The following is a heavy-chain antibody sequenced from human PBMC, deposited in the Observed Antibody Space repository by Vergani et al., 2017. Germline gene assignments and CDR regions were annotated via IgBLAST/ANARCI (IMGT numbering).Heavy chain of an antibody. V-gene: IGHV3-23*01. CDR2: ISGQNFRT. D-gene: IGHD2-2*01. CDR3: AREGGLGCSSTSCSIHDFWSSLYYYYYYMDV. J-gene: IGHJ6*03. Sequence: EVQLLESGGGSAQPGESLRLSCVASGFTFTAHGLNWVRQAPGKGLEWVSGISGQNFRTHYADSVKGRFTISRDDSKNTVYLQMNSLRAEDTAVYYCAREGGLGCSSTSCSIHDFWSSLYYYYYYMDVWGKGTTVTVSS. CDR1: GFTFTAHG.